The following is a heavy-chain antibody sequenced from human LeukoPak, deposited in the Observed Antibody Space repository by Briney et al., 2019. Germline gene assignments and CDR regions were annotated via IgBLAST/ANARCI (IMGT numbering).Heavy chain of an antibody. CDR3: AKGITVMMVAPGY. CDR1: GFTVSSNY. CDR2: IYSNNIT. V-gene: IGHV3-53*01. Sequence: GGSLRLSCAASGFTVSSNYMTWVRQAPGKGLEWVSVIYSNNITFYADSVTGRFTISRDNSKNTLYLQMNSLRAEDTAVYYCAKGITVMMVAPGYWGQRTLVTVSS. J-gene: IGHJ4*02. D-gene: IGHD3-22*01.